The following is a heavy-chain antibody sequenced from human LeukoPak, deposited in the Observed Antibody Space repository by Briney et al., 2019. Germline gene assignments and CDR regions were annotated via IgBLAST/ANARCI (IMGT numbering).Heavy chain of an antibody. J-gene: IGHJ3*02. V-gene: IGHV3-33*01. CDR2: IWNAGTNT. CDR1: GFSFSTYG. CDR3: AGGGFHHGFDI. D-gene: IGHD1-14*01. Sequence: GGSLRLSCAASGFSFSTYGMHWVRQAPGKGLEWVALIWNAGTNTYYADSVKGRFTISRDNSKNTLYLQMNSLRAEDTAVYYCAGGGFHHGFDIWGQGTMVTVS.